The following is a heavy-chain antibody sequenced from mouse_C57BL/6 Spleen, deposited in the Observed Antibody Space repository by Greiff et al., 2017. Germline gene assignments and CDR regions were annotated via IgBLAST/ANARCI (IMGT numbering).Heavy chain of an antibody. CDR1: GYAFSSSW. CDR2: IYPGDGDT. CDR3: ARDYDYDVWFAY. J-gene: IGHJ3*01. D-gene: IGHD2-4*01. Sequence: QVHVKQSGPELVKPGASVKISCKASGYAFSSSWMNWVKQRPGKGLEWIGRIYPGDGDTNYNGKFKGKATLTADKSSSTAYMQLSSLTSEDSAVYFCARDYDYDVWFAYWGQGTLVTVSA. V-gene: IGHV1-82*01.